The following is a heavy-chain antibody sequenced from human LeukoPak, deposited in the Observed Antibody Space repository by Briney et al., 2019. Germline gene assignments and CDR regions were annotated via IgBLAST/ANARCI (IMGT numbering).Heavy chain of an antibody. J-gene: IGHJ6*03. D-gene: IGHD4-11*01. CDR1: GGSISSHY. V-gene: IGHV4-59*11. Sequence: SETLSLTCTVSGGSISSHYWSWIRQPPGKGLEWIGYIYYSGSTNYNPSLKSRVTISVDTSKNQFSLKLSSVTAADTAVYYCARVVRGTTATYYYYYYMDVWGKGTTVTVSS. CDR3: ARVVRGTTATYYYYYYMDV. CDR2: IYYSGST.